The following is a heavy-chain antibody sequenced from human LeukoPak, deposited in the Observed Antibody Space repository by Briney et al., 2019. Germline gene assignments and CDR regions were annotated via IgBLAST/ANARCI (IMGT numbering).Heavy chain of an antibody. J-gene: IGHJ4*02. D-gene: IGHD6-6*01. Sequence: PGKSLRLSCSASGFTFSDYAMHWVRQAPGKGLEWVAVTSYDESNKYYADSVKGRFTISRDNSKKTLYLQMNSLRDEDTAIYYYARVVVSSSSDYFDYWGQGTLVIVSS. CDR1: GFTFSDYA. CDR3: ARVVVSSSSDYFDY. CDR2: TSYDESNK. V-gene: IGHV3-30*04.